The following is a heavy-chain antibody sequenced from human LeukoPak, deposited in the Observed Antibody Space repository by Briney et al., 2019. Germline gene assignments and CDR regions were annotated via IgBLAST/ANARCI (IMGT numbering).Heavy chain of an antibody. J-gene: IGHJ4*02. V-gene: IGHV4-39*07. D-gene: IGHD4-17*01. CDR2: IYYSGST. Sequence: KPSETLSLTCTVSGGSISSSSYYWGWIRQPPGEGLEWIGSIYYSGSTYYNPSLKSRVTISVDTSKNQLSLKLSSVTAADTAVYYCASESGDYEGPFDYWGQGTLVTVSS. CDR1: GGSISSSSYY. CDR3: ASESGDYEGPFDY.